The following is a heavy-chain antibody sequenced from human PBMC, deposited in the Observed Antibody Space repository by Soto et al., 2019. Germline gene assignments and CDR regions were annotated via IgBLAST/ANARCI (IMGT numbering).Heavy chain of an antibody. V-gene: IGHV4-34*01. J-gene: IGHJ4*02. CDR1: GESFSGYI. D-gene: IGHD6-19*01. Sequence: QVQLQQSGAGLLKPSETLSLTCAVYGESFSGYIWTWIRQTPGKGLQWIGQINHSGSASYNPSLKTRGTISVHTSKSQFSLDRGSATAADTAVYSCARGLNTGSHDSGGWYYLDSWGQGTQVTVSS. CDR2: INHSGSA. CDR3: ARGLNTGSHDSGGWYYLDS.